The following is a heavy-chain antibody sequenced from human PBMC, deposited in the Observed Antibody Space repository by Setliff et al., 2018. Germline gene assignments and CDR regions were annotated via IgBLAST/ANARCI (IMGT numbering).Heavy chain of an antibody. CDR2: INHSGST. CDR1: GESFSNNY. D-gene: IGHD2-2*01. J-gene: IGHJ3*02. CDR3: ARGRMRGSCSGPSCTDDPFDI. V-gene: IGHV4-34*01. Sequence: PSETLSLTCSVYGESFSNNYWSWIRQPPGKGLEWIGEINHSGSTNYNPSLKSRVSISVEKSKNQFSLILRSVTAADTAVYYCARGRMRGSCSGPSCTDDPFDIWGQGTPVTVSS.